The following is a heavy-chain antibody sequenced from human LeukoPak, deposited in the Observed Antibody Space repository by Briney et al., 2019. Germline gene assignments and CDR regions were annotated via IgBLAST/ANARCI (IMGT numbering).Heavy chain of an antibody. D-gene: IGHD6-13*01. V-gene: IGHV3-66*02. Sequence: PGGSLRLSCAASGFTVSSNYMSWVRQAPGKGLEWVSVIYSGGSTYYADSVKGRFTTSRDNSKNTLYLQMNSLRAEDTAVYYCARDSSSWRQDFDYWGQGTLVTVSS. CDR3: ARDSSSWRQDFDY. CDR1: GFTVSSNY. J-gene: IGHJ4*02. CDR2: IYSGGST.